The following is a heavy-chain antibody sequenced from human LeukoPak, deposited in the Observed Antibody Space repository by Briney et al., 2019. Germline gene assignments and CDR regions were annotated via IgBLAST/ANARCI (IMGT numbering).Heavy chain of an antibody. CDR1: GFTFNSYG. CDR2: IRFDGSYK. D-gene: IGHD4-17*01. CDR3: TTDLGDYGDYVRC. Sequence: GGSLRLSCAASGFTFNSYGMHWVRQAPGKGLEWVAFIRFDGSYKDYADSVKGRFTISRDKSKNTLYLQMNSLKAEDTAVYYCTTDLGDYGDYVRCWGQGTLVTVSS. J-gene: IGHJ4*02. V-gene: IGHV3-30*02.